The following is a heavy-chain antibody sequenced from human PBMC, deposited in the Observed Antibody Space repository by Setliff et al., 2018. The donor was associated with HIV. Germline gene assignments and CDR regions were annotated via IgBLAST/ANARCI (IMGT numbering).Heavy chain of an antibody. CDR2: IYYSGST. J-gene: IGHJ2*01. CDR3: ARHGRWYFDL. CDR1: GGPISSGGYY. D-gene: IGHD1-26*01. Sequence: PSETLSLTCTVSGGPISSGGYYWSWIRQHPGKGLAWIGYIYYSGSTYSNPSLKSRVTISVDASKNQFSLKLSSVTAADTAVYYCARHGRWYFDLWGRGTLVTVSS. V-gene: IGHV4-31*03.